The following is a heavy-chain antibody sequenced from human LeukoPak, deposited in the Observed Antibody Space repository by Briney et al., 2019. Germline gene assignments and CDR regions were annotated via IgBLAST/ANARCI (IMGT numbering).Heavy chain of an antibody. CDR1: GGSISSYY. J-gene: IGHJ4*02. V-gene: IGHV4-4*07. CDR3: ARGQYYYGSGSHRFDY. Sequence: SETLSLTCTVSGGSISSYYWSWIRQPAGKGLEWIGRIYTSGSTNYNPSLKSRVTMSVDTSKNRFSLKLSSVTAADTAVYYCARGQYYYGSGSHRFDYWGQGTLVTVSS. CDR2: IYTSGST. D-gene: IGHD3-10*01.